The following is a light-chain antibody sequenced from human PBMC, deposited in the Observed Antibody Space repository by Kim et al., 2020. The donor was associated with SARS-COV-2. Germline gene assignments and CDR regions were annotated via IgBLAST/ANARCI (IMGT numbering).Light chain of an antibody. CDR1: KLGDKH. Sequence: SVSPGQTASITCSGDKLGDKHVSWYQQKPGQSPMVVIYQDNKRPSGIPERFSGSNSWNTATMTISGTQTLDEADYYCQAWDTTTVTFGGGTQLTVL. V-gene: IGLV3-1*01. CDR3: QAWDTTTVT. J-gene: IGLJ2*01. CDR2: QDN.